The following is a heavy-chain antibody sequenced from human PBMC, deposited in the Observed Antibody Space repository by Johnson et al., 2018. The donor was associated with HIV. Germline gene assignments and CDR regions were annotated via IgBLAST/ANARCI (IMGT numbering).Heavy chain of an antibody. CDR2: IYSGGST. V-gene: IGHV3-66*03. Sequence: MQLVESGGGLIQSGGSLRLSCAASGFTVSSNYMSWVRQAPGKGLEWVSVIYSGGSTYYADSVKGRFTISRDNSKNTLYLQMNSLRAEDTAVYYCAREGGRIAVAGPSRENDAFDIWGQGTMVTVSS. D-gene: IGHD6-19*01. CDR1: GFTVSSNY. CDR3: AREGGRIAVAGPSRENDAFDI. J-gene: IGHJ3*02.